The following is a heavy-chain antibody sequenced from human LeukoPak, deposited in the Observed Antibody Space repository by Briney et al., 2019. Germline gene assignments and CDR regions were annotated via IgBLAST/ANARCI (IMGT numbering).Heavy chain of an antibody. D-gene: IGHD7-27*01. Sequence: GGSLKISCQGSGYRFTNYWIAGVRQVPGKGLEWMGIIYPDDSDSRYSPSFQGQVTMSVDKSISTAYLQWSSLKTSDTAIYYCARQNWASGDYWGQGTLVTVSS. CDR3: ARQNWASGDY. V-gene: IGHV5-51*01. CDR2: IYPDDSDS. J-gene: IGHJ4*02. CDR1: GYRFTNYW.